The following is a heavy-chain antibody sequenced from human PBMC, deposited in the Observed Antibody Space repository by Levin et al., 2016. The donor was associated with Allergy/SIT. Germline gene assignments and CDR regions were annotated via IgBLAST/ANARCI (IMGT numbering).Heavy chain of an antibody. V-gene: IGHV4-39*01. D-gene: IGHD2/OR15-2a*01. CDR2: IYHAESI. Sequence: SETLSLTCNVSGDSTSNTNFYWGWIRQPPGKGLEWIASIYHAESIYYNPSLESRVAISIDTSKNQISLNLSSVTAADTAVYYCARQLYTFGRDYFDSWGQGTLVTVSS. CDR1: GDSTSNTNFY. CDR3: ARQLYTFGRDYFDS. J-gene: IGHJ4*02.